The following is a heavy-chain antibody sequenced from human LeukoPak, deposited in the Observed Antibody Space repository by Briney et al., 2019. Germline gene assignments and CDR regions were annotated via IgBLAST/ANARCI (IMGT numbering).Heavy chain of an antibody. CDR3: ARGGDIVVVVAANAFDY. J-gene: IGHJ4*02. Sequence: SETLSLTCAVSGYSISSGYYWGWIRQPPGKGLEWIESIYHSGSTYYNPSLKSRVTISVDTSKNQCSLKLSSVTAADTAVYYCARGGDIVVVVAANAFDYWGQRTLATVSS. V-gene: IGHV4-38-2*01. CDR2: IYHSGST. D-gene: IGHD2-15*01. CDR1: GYSISSGYY.